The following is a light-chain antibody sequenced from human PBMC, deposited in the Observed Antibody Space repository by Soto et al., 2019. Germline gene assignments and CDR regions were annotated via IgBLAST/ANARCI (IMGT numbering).Light chain of an antibody. V-gene: IGLV1-44*01. Sequence: QSVLTQPPSASGTPGQRVTISCSGSSSNIGSNTVNWYQQHPGTAPQLLIYSNNQRRSAVPDRCFGAKSGTTASLAISALQSEDEAAYYCAAWDDSLNGLVFGGGTKVTVL. CDR3: AAWDDSLNGLV. J-gene: IGLJ3*02. CDR2: SNN. CDR1: SSNIGSNT.